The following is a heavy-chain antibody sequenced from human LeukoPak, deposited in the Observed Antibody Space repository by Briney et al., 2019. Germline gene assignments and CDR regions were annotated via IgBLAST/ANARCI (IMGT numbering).Heavy chain of an antibody. J-gene: IGHJ4*02. CDR1: GFTFSNFA. CDR3: AKVRTQYCSSGNCFNYYFEY. V-gene: IGHV3-30*18. D-gene: IGHD2-15*01. CDR2: IGYDGSNQ. Sequence: AGGSLRLSCVGSGFTFSNFAMHWVRQAPGKGLEWVAVIGYDGSNQYYADSVKGRFTISRDNSKGTLYLQMDSLRPEDTAVYYCAKVRTQYCSSGNCFNYYFEYWGQGTLVTVSS.